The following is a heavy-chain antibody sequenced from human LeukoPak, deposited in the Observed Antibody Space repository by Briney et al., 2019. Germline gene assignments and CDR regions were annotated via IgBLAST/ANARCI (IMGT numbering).Heavy chain of an antibody. V-gene: IGHV4-38-2*02. CDR2: IYHSGST. J-gene: IGHJ5*02. CDR1: GYSISSGYY. D-gene: IGHD2-2*01. CDR3: AREVYNYQLLHKGNWFDP. Sequence: SETLSLTCTVSGYSISSGYYWGWIRQPPGKGLEWIGSIYHSGSTYYNPSLKSRVTISVDTSKNQFSLQLNSVTPEDTAVYYCAREVYNYQLLHKGNWFDPWGQGTLVTVSS.